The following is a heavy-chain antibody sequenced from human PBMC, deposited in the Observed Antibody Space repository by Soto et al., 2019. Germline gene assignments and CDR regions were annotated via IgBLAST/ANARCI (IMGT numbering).Heavy chain of an antibody. Sequence: PGGSLRLSCAASGFTFNTYWMHWFRQAPGKGLVWVSRINSGGGTTTYADSVKGRFTISRDNAKNTLFLQMNGLRAEDTAVYYCARWFTYGNFDYFDYWSQGTQVTVSS. D-gene: IGHD3-10*01. J-gene: IGHJ4*02. CDR2: INSGGGTT. CDR3: ARWFTYGNFDYFDY. V-gene: IGHV3-74*01. CDR1: GFTFNTYW.